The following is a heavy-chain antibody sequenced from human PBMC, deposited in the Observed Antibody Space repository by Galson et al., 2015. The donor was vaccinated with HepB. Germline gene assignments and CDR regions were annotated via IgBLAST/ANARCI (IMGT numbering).Heavy chain of an antibody. D-gene: IGHD6-6*01. CDR2: INHSGST. Sequence: LSLTCAVYGGSFSGYYWSWIRQPPGKGLEWIGEINHSGSTNYNPSLKSRVTISVDTSKNQFSLKLSSVTAADTAVYYCARGLYSSSPIDYWGQGTLVTVSS. V-gene: IGHV4-34*01. CDR3: ARGLYSSSPIDY. CDR1: GGSFSGYY. J-gene: IGHJ4*02.